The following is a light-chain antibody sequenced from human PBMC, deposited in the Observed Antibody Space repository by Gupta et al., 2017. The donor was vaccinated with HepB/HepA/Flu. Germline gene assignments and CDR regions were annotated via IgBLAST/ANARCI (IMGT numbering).Light chain of an antibody. CDR2: ENN. CDR1: SSNIGNNY. CDR3: EAWDSSLSAWV. Sequence: QSVLTQPPSVSAAPGQKVTISCSGSSSNIGNNYVSWYQQLPGTAPKFLIYENNKRPSGIPDRFSGSKSGTSATLGIIGLQTGDEADYDGEAWDSSLSAWVFGGGTRLTV. V-gene: IGLV1-51*02. J-gene: IGLJ3*02.